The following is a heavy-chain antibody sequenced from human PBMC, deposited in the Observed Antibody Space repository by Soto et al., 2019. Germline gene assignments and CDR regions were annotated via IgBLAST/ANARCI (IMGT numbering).Heavy chain of an antibody. V-gene: IGHV4-34*01. D-gene: IGHD6-13*01. CDR2: INHSGST. CDR3: ARESTAQTASSWYRRTYYYYMDV. Sequence: QVQLQQWGAGLLKPSETLSLTCAVYGGSFSGYYWSWIRQPPGKGLEWIGEINHSGSTNYNPSLKSRVTISVDTSKNQFSLKLSSVTAADTAVYYCARESTAQTASSWYRRTYYYYMDVWGKGTTVTVSS. CDR1: GGSFSGYY. J-gene: IGHJ6*03.